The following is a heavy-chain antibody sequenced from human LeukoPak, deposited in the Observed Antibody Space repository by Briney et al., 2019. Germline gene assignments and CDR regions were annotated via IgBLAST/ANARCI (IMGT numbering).Heavy chain of an antibody. V-gene: IGHV3-23*01. CDR1: GFTFSTFA. CDR2: IFPSGDEI. D-gene: IGHD1-26*01. CDR3: ARDWNIVGDDY. Sequence: GGSLRLSCAASGFTFSTFAMIWVRQPPGKGLEWVSSIFPSGDEIHYADSVRGRFTISRDNSKSTLSLQMNSLRAEDTAVYYCARDWNIVGDDYWGQGTLVTVSS. J-gene: IGHJ4*02.